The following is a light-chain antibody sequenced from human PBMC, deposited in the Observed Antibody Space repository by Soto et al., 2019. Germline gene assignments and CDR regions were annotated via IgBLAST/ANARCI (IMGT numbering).Light chain of an antibody. CDR1: SSDVGGYNY. V-gene: IGLV2-14*01. Sequence: QSVLTQPASVSGSPGQSITISCTGTSSDVGGYNYVSWYQQHPGKAPKLMISEVSNRPSGVSNRFSGSKSGNAASLTISGLQAEDEAEYYCSSYTSSSTLGVFGGGTKLTVL. J-gene: IGLJ2*01. CDR2: EVS. CDR3: SSYTSSSTLGV.